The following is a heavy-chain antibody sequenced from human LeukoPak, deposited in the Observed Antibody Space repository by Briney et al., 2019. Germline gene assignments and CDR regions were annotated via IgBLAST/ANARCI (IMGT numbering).Heavy chain of an antibody. CDR2: IYYSGST. J-gene: IGHJ4*02. CDR3: ARLIGYYYGSGSES. D-gene: IGHD3-10*01. CDR1: GGSISSGGYY. Sequence: PSGTLSLTCTVSGGSISSGGYYWSWIRQHPGKGLEWIGYIYYSGSTYYNPSLKSRVTISVDTSKNQFSLKLSSVTAADTAVYYCARLIGYYYGSGSESWGQGTLVTVSS. V-gene: IGHV4-31*03.